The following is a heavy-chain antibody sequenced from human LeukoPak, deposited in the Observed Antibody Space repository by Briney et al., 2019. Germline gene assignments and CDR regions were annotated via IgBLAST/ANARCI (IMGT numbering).Heavy chain of an antibody. V-gene: IGHV4-34*01. CDR2: INHSGTT. CDR3: ARVPLRFLEPFDT. D-gene: IGHD3-3*01. J-gene: IGHJ4*02. Sequence: PSETLSLTCAVYGGSFKDNYWSWIRQPPGKGLEWVWEINHSGTTNYNPSLKSRVTMSLDTSKNQLSLKLNSVTAADTAVYYCARVPLRFLEPFDTWGQGTLVTVSS. CDR1: GGSFKDNY.